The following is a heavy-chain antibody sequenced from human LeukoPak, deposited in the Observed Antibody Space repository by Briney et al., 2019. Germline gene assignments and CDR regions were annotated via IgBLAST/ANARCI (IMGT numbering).Heavy chain of an antibody. CDR1: GYTFTVYY. Sequence: ASVKVSCKASGYTFTVYYMHWVRQAPGQGLEWMGWINPNSGGTNYAQKFQGRVTMTRDTSISTAYMELSRLRSDDTAVYYCASSRIAVAGTSYYGMDVWGQGTTVTVSS. V-gene: IGHV1-2*02. CDR2: INPNSGGT. D-gene: IGHD6-19*01. J-gene: IGHJ6*02. CDR3: ASSRIAVAGTSYYGMDV.